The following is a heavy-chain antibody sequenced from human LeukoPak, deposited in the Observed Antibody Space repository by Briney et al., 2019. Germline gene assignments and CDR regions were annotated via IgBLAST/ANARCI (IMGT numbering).Heavy chain of an antibody. CDR2: IKQDGSEK. D-gene: IGHD3-10*01. V-gene: IGHV3-7*01. CDR3: ARAGYYYGSGFFDY. Sequence: PGGSLRLSCAASGFTFSSYWMSWVRQAPGEGLEWVANIKQDGSEKYYVDSVKGRFTISRDNAKNSLYLQMNRLRAEDTAVYYCARAGYYYGSGFFDYWGQGTLVTVSS. CDR1: GFTFSSYW. J-gene: IGHJ4*02.